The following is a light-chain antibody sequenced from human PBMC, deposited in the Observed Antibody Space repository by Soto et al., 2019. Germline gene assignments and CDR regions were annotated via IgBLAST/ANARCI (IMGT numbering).Light chain of an antibody. CDR2: GAS. J-gene: IGKJ5*01. CDR3: QQYYSYLGT. V-gene: IGKV3D-15*01. CDR1: QSINRD. Sequence: VMTPYPSSLSVSPGDRAPLSCMASQSINRDLAWYVQKPGQAPRRVIYGASTWGTGVPPRFTGSGSGTDFTLTISCLQSEDFATYYCQQYYSYLGTFGQGTRLAV.